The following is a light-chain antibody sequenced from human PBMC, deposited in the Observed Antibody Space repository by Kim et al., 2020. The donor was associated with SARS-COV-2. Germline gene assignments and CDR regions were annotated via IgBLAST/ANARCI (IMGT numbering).Light chain of an antibody. Sequence: DIQMTQSPSSLSASVGDRVTITCRASQSISSYLNWYQQKPGKAPKLLIYAASSFQSGVPSRFSGSGSGTDFTLTISSLQPEDFATYYCQQRFTFGPGTKVDIK. CDR1: QSISSY. V-gene: IGKV1-39*01. CDR3: QQRFT. J-gene: IGKJ3*01. CDR2: AAS.